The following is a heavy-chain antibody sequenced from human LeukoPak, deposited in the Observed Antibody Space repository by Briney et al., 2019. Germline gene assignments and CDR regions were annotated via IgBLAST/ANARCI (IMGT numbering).Heavy chain of an antibody. CDR2: ISNDGSHK. V-gene: IGHV3-30*01. CDR1: GFPFRSYS. D-gene: IGHD4-23*01. J-gene: IGHJ4*02. CDR3: ARDPNRLADYGGDYFDH. Sequence: GGSLRLSCAASGFPFRSYSMHWVRQAPGNGLEWVAVISNDGSHKYYADSVKGRFIISRDNSKNTLSLQMNTLRPDDTAVFYCARDPNRLADYGGDYFDHWGQGTLVTVSS.